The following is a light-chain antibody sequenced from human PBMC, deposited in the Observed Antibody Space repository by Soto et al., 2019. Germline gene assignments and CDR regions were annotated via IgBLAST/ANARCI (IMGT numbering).Light chain of an antibody. CDR3: SSYAGFNRVV. CDR2: DVT. Sequence: QSVLTQPASVSGSPGQSITISCTGTSSDVGGYNYVSWYQQHPGKAPKLTIYDVTKRPSGVPDRFSGSKSGNTASLTVSGLQAEDEADYFCSSYAGFNRVVFGGGTKLTVL. J-gene: IGLJ2*01. V-gene: IGLV2-8*01. CDR1: SSDVGGYNY.